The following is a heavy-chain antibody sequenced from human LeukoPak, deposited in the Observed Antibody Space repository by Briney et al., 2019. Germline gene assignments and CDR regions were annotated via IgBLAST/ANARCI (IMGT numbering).Heavy chain of an antibody. D-gene: IGHD2-2*02. Sequence: GGSLRLSCAASGFTFSSYGVHWVRQAPGKGLEWVAVISYDGSNKYYADSVKGRFTISRDNSKNTLYLQMNSLRAEDTAVYYCARSRPATAILAHWGQGTLVTVSS. V-gene: IGHV3-30*03. J-gene: IGHJ5*02. CDR2: ISYDGSNK. CDR1: GFTFSSYG. CDR3: ARSRPATAILAH.